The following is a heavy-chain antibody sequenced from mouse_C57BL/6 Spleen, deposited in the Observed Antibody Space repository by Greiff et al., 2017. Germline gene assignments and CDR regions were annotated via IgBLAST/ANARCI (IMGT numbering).Heavy chain of an antibody. V-gene: IGHV5-6*01. Sequence: EVKLMESGGDLVKPGGSLKLSCAASGFTFSSYGMSWVRQTPDKRLEWVATISSGGSYTYYPDSVKGRFTISRDNAMNTLYLQMSSLKSEDTAMYYCASGTFDYWGQGTTLTVSS. CDR1: GFTFSSYG. CDR3: ASGTFDY. CDR2: ISSGGSYT. J-gene: IGHJ2*01. D-gene: IGHD4-1*01.